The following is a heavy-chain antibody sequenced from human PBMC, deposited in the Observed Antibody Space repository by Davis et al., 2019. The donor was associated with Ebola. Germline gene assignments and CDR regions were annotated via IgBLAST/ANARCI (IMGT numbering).Heavy chain of an antibody. J-gene: IGHJ5*02. V-gene: IGHV3-21*01. CDR1: GFTFSSYS. CDR2: ISSSSSYI. Sequence: GESLKISCAASGFTFSSYSMNWVRQAPGKGLEWVSSISSSSSYIYYADSVKGRFTISRDNAKNSLYLQMNSPRAEDTAVYYCARGRNWFDPWGQGTLVTVSS. CDR3: ARGRNWFDP.